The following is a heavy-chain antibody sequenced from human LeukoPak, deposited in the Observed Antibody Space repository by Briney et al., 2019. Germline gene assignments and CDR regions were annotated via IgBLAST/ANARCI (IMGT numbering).Heavy chain of an antibody. CDR2: INHSGST. CDR3: ASSGYSYESSGFYYGALDV. V-gene: IGHV4-34*01. D-gene: IGHD3-22*01. J-gene: IGHJ3*01. Sequence: PSETLSLTCAVYGGSFSGYYWSWIRQPPGKGLEWIGEINHSGSTNYNPSLKSRVTISVDTSKNQFSLQLNSATPDDTAVYFCASSGYSYESSGFYYGALDVWGPGTVVIVSS. CDR1: GGSFSGYY.